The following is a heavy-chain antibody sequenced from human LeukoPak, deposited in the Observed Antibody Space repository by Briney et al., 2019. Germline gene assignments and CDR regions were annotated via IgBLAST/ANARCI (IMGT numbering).Heavy chain of an antibody. CDR3: ARTITGTPL. Sequence: SETLSLTCAVYGGSFSGYYWSWIRQPPGKGLEWIGEINHSGSTNYNPSLKSRVTISVDTSKNQFSLKLSSVTAADTAVYYCARTITGTPLWGQGTLVTASS. CDR1: GGSFSGYY. CDR2: INHSGST. D-gene: IGHD1-20*01. V-gene: IGHV4-34*01. J-gene: IGHJ4*02.